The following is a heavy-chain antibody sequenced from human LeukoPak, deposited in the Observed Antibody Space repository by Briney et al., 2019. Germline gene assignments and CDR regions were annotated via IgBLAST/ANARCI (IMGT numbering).Heavy chain of an antibody. Sequence: PSETLSLTCTVSGGSISSSSHYWGWIRQPPGKGLEWIGSIYYSGSTYYNPSLKSRVTISVDTSKNQFSLKVSSVTAADTAVYYCARNWGAVYWYFDFWGRGTLVTVSS. CDR1: GGSISSSSHY. CDR2: IYYSGST. V-gene: IGHV4-39*07. CDR3: ARNWGAVYWYFDF. J-gene: IGHJ2*01. D-gene: IGHD7-27*01.